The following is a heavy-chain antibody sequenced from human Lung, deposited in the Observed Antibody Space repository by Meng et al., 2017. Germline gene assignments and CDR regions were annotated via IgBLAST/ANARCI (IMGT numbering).Heavy chain of an antibody. Sequence: QGQRVQSGADAKKPGASMKVSCKASGYIFTNYDISWVRQASGQGLEWMGWISVKNGEAKYPQNFQGRVTMTTDTTTSTAYMELRSLTSDDTAVYYCARYVPNGSFWYFDFWGRGTLVTVSS. CDR2: ISVKNGEA. CDR3: ARYVPNGSFWYFDF. D-gene: IGHD6-13*01. CDR1: GYIFTNYD. V-gene: IGHV1-18*01. J-gene: IGHJ2*01.